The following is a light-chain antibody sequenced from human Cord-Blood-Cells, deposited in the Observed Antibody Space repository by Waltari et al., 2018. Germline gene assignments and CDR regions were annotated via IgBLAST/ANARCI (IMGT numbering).Light chain of an antibody. CDR1: SSAVGGYNY. Sequence: QSALTQPRSVSGSPGPSVTISCPGTSSAVGGYNYVSWYQQHPGKAPKLMIYDVSKRPSGVPDRFSGSKSGNTASLTISGLQAEDEADYYCCSYAGSYTVVFGGGTKLTVL. V-gene: IGLV2-11*01. J-gene: IGLJ2*01. CDR2: DVS. CDR3: CSYAGSYTVV.